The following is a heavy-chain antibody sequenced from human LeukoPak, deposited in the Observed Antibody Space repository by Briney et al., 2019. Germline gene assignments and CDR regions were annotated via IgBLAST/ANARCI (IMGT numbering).Heavy chain of an antibody. V-gene: IGHV3-21*01. CDR2: ISSSSSYI. Sequence: RTGGSLRLSCAASGFTFNSYAMSWVRQAPGKGLEWVSSISSSSSYIYYADSVKGRFTISRDNAKNSLYLQMNSLRAEDTAVYYCAREGLIVGATAGGYWGQGTLVTVSS. CDR3: AREGLIVGATAGGY. D-gene: IGHD1-26*01. CDR1: GFTFNSYA. J-gene: IGHJ4*02.